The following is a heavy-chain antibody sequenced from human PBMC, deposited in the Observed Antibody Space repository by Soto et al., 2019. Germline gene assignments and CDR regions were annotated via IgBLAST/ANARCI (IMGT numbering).Heavy chain of an antibody. V-gene: IGHV1-2*04. Sequence: QVQLVQSGAEVKNPGASVKVSCKASGYTFSDYYIHWVRQAPGQGPEWMGWINLNSGDTNYAQKFQGWVTMTRDTSNTTAYMELSRLTSDDTAIYYCARDHLPDYYYYGMDVWGQGTTVTVSS. J-gene: IGHJ6*02. D-gene: IGHD2-2*01. CDR1: GYTFSDYY. CDR2: INLNSGDT. CDR3: ARDHLPDYYYYGMDV.